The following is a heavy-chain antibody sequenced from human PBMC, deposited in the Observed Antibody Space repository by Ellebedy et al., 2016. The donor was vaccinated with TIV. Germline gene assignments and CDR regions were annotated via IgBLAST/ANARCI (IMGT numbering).Heavy chain of an antibody. CDR1: GGSISSGGYY. D-gene: IGHD3-10*01. CDR2: IYYSGST. Sequence: MPSETLSLTCTVSGGSISSGGYYWSWIRQHPGKGLEWIGYIYYSGSTYYNPSLKSRVTISVDTSKNQFSLKLSSVAAADTAVYYCARLVFGSGSFLYPLFDYWGQGTLVTVSS. J-gene: IGHJ4*02. V-gene: IGHV4-31*03. CDR3: ARLVFGSGSFLYPLFDY.